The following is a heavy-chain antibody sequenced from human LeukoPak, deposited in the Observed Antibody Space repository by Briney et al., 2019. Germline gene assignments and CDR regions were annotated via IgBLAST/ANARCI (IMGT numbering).Heavy chain of an antibody. V-gene: IGHV1-8*01. CDR3: ARFLRTADY. D-gene: IGHD4-17*01. J-gene: IGHJ4*02. CDR2: MNPKSGNA. CDR1: GYTFTRYD. Sequence: ASVKVSCKASGYTFTRYDINWVRQATGQGLEWMGWMNPKSGNAGHAQKFQGRVTMTRDTSTSTVYMELSSLRSEDTAVYYCARFLRTADYWGQGTLVTVSS.